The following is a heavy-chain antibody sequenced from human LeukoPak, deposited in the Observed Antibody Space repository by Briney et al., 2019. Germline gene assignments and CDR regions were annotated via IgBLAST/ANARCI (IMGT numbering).Heavy chain of an antibody. V-gene: IGHV6-1*01. J-gene: IGHJ3*01. Sequence: SQTLSLTCAISGDSVSNNNAVWNWIRQSPSRGLEWLGRTYYRSQWFSDYAPSIRGRMTIYADTSRNQLSLLLNSATPDDTAVYYCAKIRAPDAFDVWAQGTMVTVSS. CDR3: AKIRAPDAFDV. CDR1: GDSVSNNNAV. CDR2: TYYRSQWFS.